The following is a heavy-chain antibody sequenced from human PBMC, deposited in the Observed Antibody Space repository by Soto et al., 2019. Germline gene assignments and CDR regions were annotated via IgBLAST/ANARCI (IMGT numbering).Heavy chain of an antibody. CDR3: AKDHGKLLRAFDY. CDR1: GFTCSSYA. Sequence: PGGSLRLSCAASGFTCSSYAMRWVRQAPGKGLECVSAISGSGGSTYYADSVKGRFTISRDNSKNTLYLQMNSLRAEDTAVYYCAKDHGKLLRAFDYWGQGTRVNVSS. D-gene: IGHD1-26*01. J-gene: IGHJ4*02. CDR2: ISGSGGST. V-gene: IGHV3-23*01.